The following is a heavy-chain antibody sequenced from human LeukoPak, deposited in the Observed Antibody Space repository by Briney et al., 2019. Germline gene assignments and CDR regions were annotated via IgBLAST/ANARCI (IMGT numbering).Heavy chain of an antibody. CDR1: GLSVSSNF. CDR2: ISYDGSNK. J-gene: IGHJ5*02. CDR3: ARTGRVEMATIWDWFDP. Sequence: PGGSLRLSCAATGLSVSSNFMSWVRQAPGKGLEWVAVISYDGSNKYYADSVKGRFTISRDNSKNTLYLQMNSLRAEDTAVYYCARTGRVEMATIWDWFDPWGQGTLVTVSS. D-gene: IGHD5-24*01. V-gene: IGHV3-30-3*01.